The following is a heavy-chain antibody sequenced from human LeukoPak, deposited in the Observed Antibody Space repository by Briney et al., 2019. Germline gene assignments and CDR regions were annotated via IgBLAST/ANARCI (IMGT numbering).Heavy chain of an antibody. Sequence: GSSVKVSCKASGGTFSKYAISWVRQAPGLGLEWMGRIIPIFRTSIYAQQFQGRVTVATDESTDTVYMELRSLRIEDTAVYYCARDPGDEYSSSSDHWGQRTVVSVSS. J-gene: IGHJ5*02. CDR3: ARDPGDEYSSSSDH. CDR1: GGTFSKYA. V-gene: IGHV1-69*05. D-gene: IGHD6-6*01. CDR2: IIPIFRTS.